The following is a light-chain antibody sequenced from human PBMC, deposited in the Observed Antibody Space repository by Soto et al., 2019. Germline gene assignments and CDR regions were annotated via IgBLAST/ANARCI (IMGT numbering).Light chain of an antibody. CDR3: QSYDSSIKVV. CDR2: EDN. CDR1: SGSIASNY. Sequence: NFMLTQPHSVSASPGKTVTISCTRSSGSIASNYVQWYQQRPGSSPTTVIYEDNQRPSGVPDRFSGSIDSSSNSASLTISGLKTEDEADYYCQSYDSSIKVVFGGGTKLTVL. V-gene: IGLV6-57*01. J-gene: IGLJ2*01.